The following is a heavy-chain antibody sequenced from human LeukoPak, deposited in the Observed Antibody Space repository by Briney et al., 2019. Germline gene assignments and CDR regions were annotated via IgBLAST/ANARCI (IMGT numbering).Heavy chain of an antibody. Sequence: SETLSLTCTVSGGSISSYYWSWIRQPPGKGLEWIGYISYSGSTNYNPSLKSRVTISLDTSKNQFSLKLSSVTAADTAVYYCAGHHPRNTVDFWGQGTLVTVSS. CDR2: ISYSGST. J-gene: IGHJ4*02. D-gene: IGHD2/OR15-2a*01. CDR1: GGSISSYY. CDR3: AGHHPRNTVDF. V-gene: IGHV4-59*08.